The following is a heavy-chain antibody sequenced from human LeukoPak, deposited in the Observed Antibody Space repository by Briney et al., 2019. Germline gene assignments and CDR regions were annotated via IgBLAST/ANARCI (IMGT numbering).Heavy chain of an antibody. D-gene: IGHD6-13*01. V-gene: IGHV3-30*18. CDR1: GFTFSRNG. CDR3: AKDRGRYSSSWTDYFDY. Sequence: GGSLRLSCAASGFTFSRNGMHWVRQAPGKGLEWVAVISYDGSNKYYADSVKGRFTISRDNSKNTLYLQMNSLRAEDTAVYYCAKDRGRYSSSWTDYFDYWGQGTLVTVSS. J-gene: IGHJ4*02. CDR2: ISYDGSNK.